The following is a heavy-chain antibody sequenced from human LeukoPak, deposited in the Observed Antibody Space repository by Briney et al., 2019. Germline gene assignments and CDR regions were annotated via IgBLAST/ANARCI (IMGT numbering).Heavy chain of an antibody. V-gene: IGHV7-4-1*02. CDR1: GYTFTSYA. J-gene: IGHJ6*02. Sequence: ASVKVSCKASGYTFTSYAMNWVRQAPGQGLEWMGWINTNTGNPTYAQGFTGRFVFSLDTSVSTAYLQISSLKAEDTAVYYCARSTIFGVVWYYNGMDVWGQGTTVTVSS. D-gene: IGHD3-3*01. CDR3: ARSTIFGVVWYYNGMDV. CDR2: INTNTGNP.